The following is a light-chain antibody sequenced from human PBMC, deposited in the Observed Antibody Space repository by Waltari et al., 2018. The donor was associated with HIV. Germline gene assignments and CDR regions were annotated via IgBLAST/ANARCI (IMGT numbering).Light chain of an antibody. CDR1: DSDIGASDY. CDR3: ASFSRGLTLVV. CDR2: EVK. J-gene: IGLJ2*01. Sequence: QSALTQPASVSGSPGQSITISCTGSDSDIGASDYVSWYQKYPDRAPSLLIYEVKKRPSGVSSRFSGSKSANTASLTISVLQLEDEAEFYCASFSRGLTLVVFGGGTHVTVL. V-gene: IGLV2-14*01.